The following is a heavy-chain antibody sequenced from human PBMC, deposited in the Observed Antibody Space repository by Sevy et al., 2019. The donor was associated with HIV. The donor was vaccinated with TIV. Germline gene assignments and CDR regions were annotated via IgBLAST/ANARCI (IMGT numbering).Heavy chain of an antibody. CDR3: AKLGEWLFTPNYYYGMDV. J-gene: IGHJ6*02. CDR1: GFIFSNYG. D-gene: IGHD3-3*01. Sequence: GGSLRLSCAASGFIFSNYGMEWVRQAPGKGLEWVAVISFDGSNKYYADSVKGRFTISKDNFNNKVYRQMNSLRTEDTALYDCAKLGEWLFTPNYYYGMDVWGQGTTVTVSS. V-gene: IGHV3-30*18. CDR2: ISFDGSNK.